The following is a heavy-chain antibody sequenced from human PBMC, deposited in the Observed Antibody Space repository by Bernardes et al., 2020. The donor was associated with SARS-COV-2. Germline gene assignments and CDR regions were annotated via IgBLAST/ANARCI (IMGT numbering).Heavy chain of an antibody. CDR1: GGSISSYY. Sequence: SETLSLTCTVSGGSISSYYWSWIRQPPGKGLEWIGYIYYSGSTNYNPSLKSRVTISVDTSKNQFSLKLSSVTAADTAVYYCARLNSGYEGGAFDYWGQGTLVTVSS. J-gene: IGHJ4*02. CDR3: ARLNSGYEGGAFDY. D-gene: IGHD5-12*01. CDR2: IYYSGST. V-gene: IGHV4-59*01.